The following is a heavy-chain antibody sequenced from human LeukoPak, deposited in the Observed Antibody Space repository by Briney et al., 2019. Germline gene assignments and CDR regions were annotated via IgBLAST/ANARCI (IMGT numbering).Heavy chain of an antibody. Sequence: ASVKVSCKASGYTFTRYYIHWVRQAPGQGLEGVGWINPYSGATNYAQNFQDRGTMTRDTSIRTAHMDLRWLRSYDTAVYYCARVNMVRGVHYYYYYIDVWGKGTTVTGSS. V-gene: IGHV1-2*02. CDR1: GYTFTRYY. J-gene: IGHJ6*03. D-gene: IGHD3-10*01. CDR2: INPYSGAT. CDR3: ARVNMVRGVHYYYYYIDV.